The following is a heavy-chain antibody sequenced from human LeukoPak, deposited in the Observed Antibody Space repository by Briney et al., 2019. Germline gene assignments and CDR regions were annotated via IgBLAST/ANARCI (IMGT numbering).Heavy chain of an antibody. CDR2: ISSSGSTI. CDR3: ARAYTNIWNFDGFDP. J-gene: IGHJ5*02. V-gene: IGHV3-11*01. D-gene: IGHD1-1*01. Sequence: GGSLRLSCAASGFTFSDYYMSWIRQAPGKGLEWVSYISSSGSTIYYADSVKGRFTISRDNAKNSLYLQMNSLRAEDTAVYYCARAYTNIWNFDGFDPWGQGTLVTVSS. CDR1: GFTFSDYY.